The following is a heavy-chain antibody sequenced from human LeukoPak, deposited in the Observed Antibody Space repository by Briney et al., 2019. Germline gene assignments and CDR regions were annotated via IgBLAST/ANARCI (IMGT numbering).Heavy chain of an antibody. CDR2: ISPDSGGT. J-gene: IGHJ4*02. CDR3: ATLSTIVGGSYFDY. V-gene: IGHV1-2*02. D-gene: IGHD1-26*01. CDR1: GYTFTGYY. Sequence: ASVKVSCKASGYTFTGYYMHWVRQAPGQGLEWMEWISPDSGGTHYAQHFQGRVTMTRDTSISTAYMELSRLRSDDTAVYYCATLSTIVGGSYFDYWGQGTLVTVSS.